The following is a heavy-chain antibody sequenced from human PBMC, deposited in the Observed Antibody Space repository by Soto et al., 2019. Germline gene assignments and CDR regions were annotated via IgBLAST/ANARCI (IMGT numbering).Heavy chain of an antibody. J-gene: IGHJ6*03. D-gene: IGHD4-17*01. CDR3: ARSTVPRQYYYYYKDL. CDR1: GYTFTSYY. CDR2: INPNGGST. Sequence: ASVKVSCKASGYTFTSYYMHWVRQAPGQGLGWMGVINPNGGSTSYAQKFQGRVTMTRDTSTSTVYMELSSLRSEDTAVYYCARSTVPRQYYYYYKDLWGTAPTATVPS. V-gene: IGHV1-46*03.